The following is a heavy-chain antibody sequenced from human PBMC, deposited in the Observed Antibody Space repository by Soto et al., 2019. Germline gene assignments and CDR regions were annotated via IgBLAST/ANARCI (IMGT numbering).Heavy chain of an antibody. CDR2: INHSGST. D-gene: IGHD2-2*01. V-gene: IGHV4-34*01. J-gene: IGHJ6*02. Sequence: PSETLSLTCAVYGGSFSGYYWSWIRQPPGKGLEWIGEINHSGSTNYNPSLKSRVTISVDTSKNQLSLKLSSVTAADTAVYYCARRPIVVVPAARVRGYYYGMDVWGQGTTVTVSS. CDR3: ARRPIVVVPAARVRGYYYGMDV. CDR1: GGSFSGYY.